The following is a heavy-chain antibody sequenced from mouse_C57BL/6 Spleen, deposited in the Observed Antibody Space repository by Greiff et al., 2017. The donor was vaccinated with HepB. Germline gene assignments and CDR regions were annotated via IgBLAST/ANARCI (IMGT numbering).Heavy chain of an antibody. Sequence: EVKLQESGPGLVKPSQSLSLTCSVTGYSITSGYYWNWIRQFPGNKLEWMGYISYDGSNNYNPSLKNRISITRDTSKNQFFLKLNSVTTEDTATYYCARDWDTTVVDWYFDVWGTGTTVTVSS. CDR1: GYSITSGYY. J-gene: IGHJ1*03. CDR3: ARDWDTTVVDWYFDV. D-gene: IGHD1-1*01. CDR2: ISYDGSN. V-gene: IGHV3-6*01.